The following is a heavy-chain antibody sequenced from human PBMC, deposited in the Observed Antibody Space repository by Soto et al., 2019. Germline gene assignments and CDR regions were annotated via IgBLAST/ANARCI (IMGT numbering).Heavy chain of an antibody. V-gene: IGHV5-51*01. D-gene: IGHD5-18*01. CDR1: GYSFTSYW. J-gene: IGHJ3*02. Sequence: PGESLKISCKGSGYSFTSYWIGWVRQMPGKGLEWMGIIYPGDSDTRYSPSFQGQVTISADKSISTAYLQWSSLKASDTAMYYCARNFRLHSYGYRDAFDIWGQGTMVTVSS. CDR3: ARNFRLHSYGYRDAFDI. CDR2: IYPGDSDT.